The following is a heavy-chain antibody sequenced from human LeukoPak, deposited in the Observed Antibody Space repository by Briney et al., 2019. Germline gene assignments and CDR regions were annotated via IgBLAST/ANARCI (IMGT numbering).Heavy chain of an antibody. D-gene: IGHD3-10*01. CDR2: IYYSGST. V-gene: IGHV4-59*08. CDR3: ARLEVRGVIIANDAFDI. Sequence: SESLSLTCTVSGGSISSYYWSWIRQPPGKGLGWIGYIYYSGSTNYNPSLKSRVTISVDTSKNQFSLKLSSVTAADTAVYYCARLEVRGVIIANDAFDIWGQGTMVTVSS. CDR1: GGSISSYY. J-gene: IGHJ3*02.